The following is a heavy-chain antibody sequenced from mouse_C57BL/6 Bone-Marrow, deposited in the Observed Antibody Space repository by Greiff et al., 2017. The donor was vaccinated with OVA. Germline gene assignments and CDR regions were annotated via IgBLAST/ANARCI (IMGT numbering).Heavy chain of an antibody. CDR2: IYPGSGST. J-gene: IGHJ2*01. Sequence: QVQLQQPGAELVKPGASVKMSYKASGYTFTSYWITWVKQRPGQGLEWIGDIYPGSGSTNYNEKFKSKATLTVDTSSSTAYMQLSSLTSEDSAVYYCARSRWGLYYDYTSGYWGQGTTLTVSS. CDR1: GYTFTSYW. V-gene: IGHV1-55*01. CDR3: ARSRWGLYYDYTSGY. D-gene: IGHD2-4*01.